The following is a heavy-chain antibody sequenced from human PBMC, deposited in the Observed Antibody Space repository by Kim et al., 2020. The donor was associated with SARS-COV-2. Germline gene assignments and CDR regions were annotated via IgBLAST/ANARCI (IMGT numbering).Heavy chain of an antibody. V-gene: IGHV4-34*01. D-gene: IGHD3-22*01. CDR2: INHSGST. CDR3: ARGYYYDSSGYYYREYYY. CDR1: GGSFSGYY. Sequence: SETLSLTCAVYGGSFSGYYWSWIRQPPGKGLEWIGEINHSGSTNYNPSLKSRVTISVDTSKNQFSLKLSSVTAADTAVYYCARGYYYDSSGYYYREYYY. J-gene: IGHJ6*01.